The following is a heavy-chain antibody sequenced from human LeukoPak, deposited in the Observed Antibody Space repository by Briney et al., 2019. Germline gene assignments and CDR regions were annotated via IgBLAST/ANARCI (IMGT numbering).Heavy chain of an antibody. CDR3: AREGRITIFGVVIKSYNWFDP. CDR2: IYYSGST. Sequence: PSETLSLTCTVSGGSISSGGYYWSWIRQHPGKGLEWIGYIYYSGSTYYNTSLKSRVTRSVDTSKNQFSLKLSSVTAADTAVYYCAREGRITIFGVVIKSYNWFDPWGQGTLVTVSS. D-gene: IGHD3-3*01. V-gene: IGHV4-31*03. CDR1: GGSISSGGYY. J-gene: IGHJ5*02.